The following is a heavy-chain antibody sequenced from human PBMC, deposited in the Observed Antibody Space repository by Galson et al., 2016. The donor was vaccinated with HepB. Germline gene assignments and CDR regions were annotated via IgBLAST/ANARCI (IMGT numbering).Heavy chain of an antibody. J-gene: IGHJ4*02. D-gene: IGHD5-12*01. Sequence: SLRLSCAASGFTFRDYGMHWVRQAPGKGLEWVAFISYDGSKKYYADSVKGRFTMSRDNSKNTLYLQMNSLRPEETAMYYCAKEILDIVATTHPDYWGQGTLVTVSS. V-gene: IGHV3-30*18. CDR3: AKEILDIVATTHPDY. CDR2: ISYDGSKK. CDR1: GFTFRDYG.